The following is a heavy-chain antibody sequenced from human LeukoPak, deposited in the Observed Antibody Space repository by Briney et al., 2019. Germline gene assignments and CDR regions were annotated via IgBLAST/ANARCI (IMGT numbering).Heavy chain of an antibody. V-gene: IGHV4-61*02. D-gene: IGHD2-2*01. CDR3: ARDDYAGYYYYYMDV. CDR1: GGSISSGSYY. Sequence: SETLPLTCTVSGGSISSGSYYWGWIRQPAGKGLEWIGRIYTSGSTNYNPSLKSRVTISVDTSKNQFSLKLSSVTAAGTAVYYCARDDYAGYYYYYMDVWGKGTTVTVSS. CDR2: IYTSGST. J-gene: IGHJ6*03.